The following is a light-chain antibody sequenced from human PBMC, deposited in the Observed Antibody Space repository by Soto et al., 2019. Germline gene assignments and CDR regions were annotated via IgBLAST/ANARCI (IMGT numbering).Light chain of an antibody. CDR1: QSISSW. V-gene: IGKV1-5*03. CDR3: HQYNSYPLT. CDR2: KAS. Sequence: DIQMIQSPSTLSASVGDRVTITCRASQSISSWLAWYQQKPGKAPKVLIYKASSLESGVPSRFSGSGSGTEFTLTISSLQPDDFATYFCHQYNSYPLTFGGGTKVEIK. J-gene: IGKJ4*01.